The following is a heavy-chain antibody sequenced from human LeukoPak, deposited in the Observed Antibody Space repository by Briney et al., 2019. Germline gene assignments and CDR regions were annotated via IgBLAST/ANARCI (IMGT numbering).Heavy chain of an antibody. D-gene: IGHD5-12*01. CDR2: INPSGGST. Sequence: ASVKVSCKASGFTFTTYYMHWVRQAPGQGLEWMGIINPSGGSTSYAQKFQGRVTMTRDMSTSTVYMELSSLRSEDTAVYYCARDGYGSNWFDPWGQGTLVTVSS. V-gene: IGHV1-46*01. J-gene: IGHJ5*02. CDR3: ARDGYGSNWFDP. CDR1: GFTFTTYY.